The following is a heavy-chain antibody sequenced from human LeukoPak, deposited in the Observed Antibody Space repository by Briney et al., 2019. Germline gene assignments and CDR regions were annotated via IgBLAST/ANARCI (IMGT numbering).Heavy chain of an antibody. V-gene: IGHV3-23*01. Sequence: PGGSLRLSCAASGFTFSSYSMNWVRQAPGKGLEWVAAISGSGGSTNYADSVKGRFTISRDKSKNTLYLQMNRLGAEDTAVYYCAKDSYYGAGSNWGYFDCWGQGILVTVSS. D-gene: IGHD3-10*01. CDR3: AKDSYYGAGSNWGYFDC. CDR1: GFTFSSYS. CDR2: ISGSGGST. J-gene: IGHJ4*02.